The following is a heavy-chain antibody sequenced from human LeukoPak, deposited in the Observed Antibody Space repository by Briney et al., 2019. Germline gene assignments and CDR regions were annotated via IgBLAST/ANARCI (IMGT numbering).Heavy chain of an antibody. CDR2: MKEDGSQE. Sequence: GGSLRLSCAASGFTFSHYWMTWVRQAPGKGLEWVANMKEDGSQETYVDSVKGRFTISRDNAKNFLYLQMNNVRAEDTAVYYCARYSYKHDCWGQGTLVTVSS. J-gene: IGHJ4*02. CDR1: GFTFSHYW. D-gene: IGHD2-15*01. V-gene: IGHV3-7*01. CDR3: ARYSYKHDC.